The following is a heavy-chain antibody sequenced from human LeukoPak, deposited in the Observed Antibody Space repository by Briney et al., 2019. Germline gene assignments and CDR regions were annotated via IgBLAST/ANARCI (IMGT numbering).Heavy chain of an antibody. CDR2: INPSGGST. Sequence: ASVKVSCKASGYTFTAYYIHWVRQAPGQGLEWMGIINPSGGSTTYAQNFQGRVTMTRDTSTSAVYMELSSLRSEDTAVYYCARGGSLAVAPHLYYFAYWGQGTLVTVFS. CDR1: GYTFTAYY. V-gene: IGHV1-46*01. D-gene: IGHD6-19*01. J-gene: IGHJ4*02. CDR3: ARGGSLAVAPHLYYFAY.